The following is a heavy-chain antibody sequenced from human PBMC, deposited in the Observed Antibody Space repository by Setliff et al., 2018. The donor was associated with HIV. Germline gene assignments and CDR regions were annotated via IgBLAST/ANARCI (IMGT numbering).Heavy chain of an antibody. J-gene: IGHJ4*02. Sequence: TSETLSLTCTVSGGSIGSGSYYWSWIRQPAGKGLEWIGRIYTSGSTNYNPSLKSRVTISVDTSKNQFSLKLSSVTAADTAVYYCARVVPAKNYYDSSPYFDYWGQGTLVTVSS. CDR2: IYTSGST. CDR3: ARVVPAKNYYDSSPYFDY. D-gene: IGHD3-22*01. V-gene: IGHV4-61*02. CDR1: GGSIGSGSYY.